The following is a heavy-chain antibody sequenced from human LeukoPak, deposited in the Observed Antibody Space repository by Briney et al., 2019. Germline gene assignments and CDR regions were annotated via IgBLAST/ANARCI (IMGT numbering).Heavy chain of an antibody. CDR2: IIPILGIA. Sequence: SVKVSCKASGGTFSSYAISWVRQAPGQGLEWMGRIIPILGIANDAQKFQGRVTITADNSTSTAYMELSSLRSEDTAVYYCARTIRDVLRYFDWLSGRRNDAFDIWGQGTMVTVSS. J-gene: IGHJ3*02. CDR3: ARTIRDVLRYFDWLSGRRNDAFDI. V-gene: IGHV1-69*04. D-gene: IGHD3-9*01. CDR1: GGTFSSYA.